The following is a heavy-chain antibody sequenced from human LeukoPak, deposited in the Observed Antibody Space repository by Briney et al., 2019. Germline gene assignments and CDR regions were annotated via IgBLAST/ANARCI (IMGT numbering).Heavy chain of an antibody. V-gene: IGHV3-66*01. CDR3: ARSSYYDQFDY. Sequence: HAGGSLRLSCAASGFTFSSYAMSWVRQAPGKGLEWVSVIYSGGSTYYADSVKGRFTISRDNSKNTLYLQMNSLRAEDTAVYYCARSSYYDQFDYWGQGTLVTVSS. CDR2: IYSGGST. J-gene: IGHJ4*02. D-gene: IGHD3-22*01. CDR1: GFTFSSYA.